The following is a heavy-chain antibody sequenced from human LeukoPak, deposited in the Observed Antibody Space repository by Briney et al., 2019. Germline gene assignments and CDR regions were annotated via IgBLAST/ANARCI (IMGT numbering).Heavy chain of an antibody. V-gene: IGHV3-53*01. Sequence: PGGSLRLSCAASGFTVSSNYMSWVRQAPGKGLEWVSVIYSGGSTYYADSVKGRFTISRDNSKNTLYLQMNSLRAEDTAVYYCARDHEFRSGSDYWGQGTLVTVSS. D-gene: IGHD3-3*01. CDR1: GFTVSSNY. CDR3: ARDHEFRSGSDY. CDR2: IYSGGST. J-gene: IGHJ4*02.